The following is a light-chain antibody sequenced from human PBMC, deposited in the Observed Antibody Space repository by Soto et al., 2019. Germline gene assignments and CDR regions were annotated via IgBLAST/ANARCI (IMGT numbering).Light chain of an antibody. Sequence: QSVLTQPASVSGSPGQSITISCTGTSSDVGGYNYVSWYQQHPGNAPKLMIYDVSNRPSGVSNRFFGSKSGNTASLTISGLQAEDEADYYCSSYTSSSTPLYVFGTGTKVTV. CDR3: SSYTSSSTPLYV. V-gene: IGLV2-14*03. CDR1: SSDVGGYNY. CDR2: DVS. J-gene: IGLJ1*01.